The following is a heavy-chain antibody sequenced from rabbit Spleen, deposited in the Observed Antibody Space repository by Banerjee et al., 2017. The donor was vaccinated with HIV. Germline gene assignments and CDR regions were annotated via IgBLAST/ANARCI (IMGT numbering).Heavy chain of an antibody. Sequence: QEQLEESGGGLVKPEGSLTLTCKASGFSFSDRDVMCWVRQAPGKGLEWIACINTATGKAVYASWAKGRFTISKTSSTTVTLQMTSLTAADRATYFCARHAGYAGYGYSTLDLWGPGTLVTVS. V-gene: IGHV1S45*01. D-gene: IGHD8-1*01. CDR1: GFSFSDRDV. CDR3: ARHAGYAGYGYSTLDL. CDR2: INTATGKA. J-gene: IGHJ4*01.